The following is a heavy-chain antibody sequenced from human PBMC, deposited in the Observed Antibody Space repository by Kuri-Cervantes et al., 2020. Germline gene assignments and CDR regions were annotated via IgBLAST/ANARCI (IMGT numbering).Heavy chain of an antibody. V-gene: IGHV3-15*01. CDR2: IKSKTDAATT. CDR1: GFTFSHAW. Sequence: GESLKISCAASGFTFSHAWMSWVRQAPGKGLEWVGRIKSKTDAATTDYGAPVRGRFTISRDDSEETLYLQMNSLKTEDTAVYYCTIDHITDRSAYYFFDWFDPWGQGTLVTVSS. J-gene: IGHJ5*02. D-gene: IGHD3-22*01. CDR3: TIDHITDRSAYYFFDWFDP.